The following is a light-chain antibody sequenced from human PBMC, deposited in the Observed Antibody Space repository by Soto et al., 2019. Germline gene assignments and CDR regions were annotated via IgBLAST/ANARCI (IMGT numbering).Light chain of an antibody. Sequence: IVLTHSPLTLSLSPGPRPTLACRASQTVSSHYLAWYQQKPGQAPRLILYAASTRATGIPDRFSGSGSWTDFTLTISRLEPGDFAVYYCQQYSSSPPITFGQGTRLEI. CDR2: AAS. CDR1: QTVSSHY. J-gene: IGKJ5*01. V-gene: IGKV3-20*01. CDR3: QQYSSSPPIT.